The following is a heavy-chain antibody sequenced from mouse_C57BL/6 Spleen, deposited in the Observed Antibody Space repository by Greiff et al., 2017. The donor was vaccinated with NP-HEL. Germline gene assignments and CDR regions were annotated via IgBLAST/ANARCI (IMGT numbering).Heavy chain of an antibody. CDR1: GFTFSSYA. CDR3: ARDGGFYVAMDY. D-gene: IGHD2-12*01. J-gene: IGHJ4*01. Sequence: EVQLVESGGGLVKPGGSLKLSCAASGFTFSSYAMSWVRQTPEKRLEWVATISDGGSYTYYPDNVKGRFTISRDNAKNNLYLQMSHLKSEDTAMYYCARDGGFYVAMDYWGQGTSVTVSS. CDR2: ISDGGSYT. V-gene: IGHV5-4*01.